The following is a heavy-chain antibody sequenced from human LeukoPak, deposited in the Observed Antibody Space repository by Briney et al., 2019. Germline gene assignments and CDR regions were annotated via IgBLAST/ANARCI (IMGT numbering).Heavy chain of an antibody. CDR3: ARTLGIELLPPNAFDI. CDR2: ISAYNGNT. D-gene: IGHD7-27*01. CDR1: GYTFTSYG. J-gene: IGHJ3*02. V-gene: IGHV1-18*01. Sequence: ASVKVSCKASGYTFTSYGISWVRQAPGQGLEWMGWISAYNGNTNYAQKLQGRVTMTTDTSTSTAYMELRSLRSEDTAVYYCARTLGIELLPPNAFDIWGQGTMVTVSS.